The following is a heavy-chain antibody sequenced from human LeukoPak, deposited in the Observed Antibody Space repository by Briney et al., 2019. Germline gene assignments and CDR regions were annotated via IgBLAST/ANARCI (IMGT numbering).Heavy chain of an antibody. D-gene: IGHD1-1*01. J-gene: IGHJ4*02. CDR3: ARGVLFDY. Sequence: GESLRLSCAASGFTFSSYAMHWVRQAPGKGLEWVAVISYDGSNKYYADSVKGRFTISRDNSKNTLYLQMNSLRAEDTAVYYCARGVLFDYWGQGTLVTVSS. CDR2: ISYDGSNK. V-gene: IGHV3-30-3*01. CDR1: GFTFSSYA.